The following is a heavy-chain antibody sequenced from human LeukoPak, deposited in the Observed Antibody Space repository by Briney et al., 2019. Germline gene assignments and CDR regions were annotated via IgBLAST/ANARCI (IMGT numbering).Heavy chain of an antibody. Sequence: SETLSLTCTVSGGSISSGDYYWSWIRQPPGKGLEWIGYIYYSGSTYYNPSLKSRVTISVDTSKNQFSPKLSFVTAADTAVYYCARDLETAASTGSNWGYFDLWGRGTLVTVSS. J-gene: IGHJ2*01. D-gene: IGHD4-11*01. CDR1: GGSISSGDYY. CDR2: IYYSGST. V-gene: IGHV4-30-4*01. CDR3: ARDLETAASTGSNWGYFDL.